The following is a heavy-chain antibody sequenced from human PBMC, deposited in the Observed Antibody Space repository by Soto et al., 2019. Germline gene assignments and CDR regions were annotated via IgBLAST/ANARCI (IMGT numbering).Heavy chain of an antibody. CDR1: GFTFSSYG. J-gene: IGHJ6*04. V-gene: IGHV3-30*18. Sequence: PGGSLRLSCAASGFTFSSYGMHWVRQAPGKGLEWVAVISYDGSNKYYADSVKGRFTISRDNSKNTLYLQMNSLRAEDTAVYYCAKADFMITYCGGDCYPWGMDVWGKGTTVTVSS. D-gene: IGHD2-21*02. CDR3: AKADFMITYCGGDCYPWGMDV. CDR2: ISYDGSNK.